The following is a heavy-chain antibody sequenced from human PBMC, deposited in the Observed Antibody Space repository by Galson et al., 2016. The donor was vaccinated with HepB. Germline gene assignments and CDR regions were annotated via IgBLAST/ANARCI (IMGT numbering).Heavy chain of an antibody. CDR1: GYSFNSNW. J-gene: IGHJ4*02. D-gene: IGHD1-26*01. CDR3: AKGVGATTVYYFYY. Sequence: QSGAEVKKPGESLKISCQTSGYSFNSNWIGWVRQMPGKGLEWMALLYPYDSDIRYGPAFQDQVTISIDKSINTAYLQWTSLKASDTAMYYCAKGVGATTVYYFYYWGQETLFVVSA. V-gene: IGHV5-51*01. CDR2: LYPYDSDI.